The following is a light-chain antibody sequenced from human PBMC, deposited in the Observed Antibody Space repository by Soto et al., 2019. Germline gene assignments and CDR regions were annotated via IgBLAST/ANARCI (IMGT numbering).Light chain of an antibody. J-gene: IGLJ1*01. CDR1: SSDVGYYEY. Sequence: QSALTQPAYGSGSPGQSITITCTGSSSDVGYYEYVSWLQQHPDKAPRLIIYEVTNRPSGISHRFSGSKSGDTASLTISGLRAEDEADYYCSSFTATSTYVFGTGTKVPVL. CDR2: EVT. CDR3: SSFTATSTYV. V-gene: IGLV2-14*01.